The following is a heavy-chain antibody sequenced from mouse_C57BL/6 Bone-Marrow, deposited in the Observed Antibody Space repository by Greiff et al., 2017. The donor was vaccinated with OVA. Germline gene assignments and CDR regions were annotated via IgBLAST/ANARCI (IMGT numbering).Heavy chain of an antibody. CDR1: GYAFSSSW. V-gene: IGHV1-82*01. Sequence: VQLQQSGPELVKPGASVKISCKASGYAFSSSWMNWVKQRPGKGLEWIGRIYPGDGDTNYNGKFKGKATLTADKSSSTAYMQLDSLTSEDSAVYFCARRGDYWGQGTTVTVSS. J-gene: IGHJ2*01. CDR3: ARRGDY. CDR2: IYPGDGDT.